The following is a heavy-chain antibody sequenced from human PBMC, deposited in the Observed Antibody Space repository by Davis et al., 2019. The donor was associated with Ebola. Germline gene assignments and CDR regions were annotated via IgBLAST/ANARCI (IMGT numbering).Heavy chain of an antibody. CDR1: GYTFISYD. D-gene: IGHD3-10*01. V-gene: IGHV1-8*01. CDR3: TRYWAGGFGELLAYYGMDV. CDR2: MNPNSGTT. Sequence: ASVKVSCKASGYTFISYDINWVRQATGQGLEWMGWMNPNSGTTGYAQKFQGRVTMTRDTSISTAYMELSRLRSDDTAVYYCTRYWAGGFGELLAYYGMDVWGQGTTVTVSS. J-gene: IGHJ6*02.